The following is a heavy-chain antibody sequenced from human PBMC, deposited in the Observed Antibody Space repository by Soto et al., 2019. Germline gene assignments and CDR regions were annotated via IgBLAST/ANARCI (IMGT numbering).Heavy chain of an antibody. D-gene: IGHD1-1*01. J-gene: IGHJ4*02. CDR2: ISANNGNT. Sequence: QVQLVQSGAKVKKPGASVKVSCKASGYTFRSYGISWVRQAPGQGLEWMGWISANNGNTHYAQRLQGRVTLTTDTSTSTAYMEVRSLRSDDTAVYYCARKGTGAPVDYWGQGTLVTVSS. CDR3: ARKGTGAPVDY. CDR1: GYTFRSYG. V-gene: IGHV1-18*01.